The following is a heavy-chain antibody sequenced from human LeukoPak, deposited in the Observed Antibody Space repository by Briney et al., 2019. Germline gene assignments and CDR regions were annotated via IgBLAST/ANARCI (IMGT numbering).Heavy chain of an antibody. D-gene: IGHD5-12*01. J-gene: IGHJ4*02. CDR3: ATDSADSGYDSVGFDC. CDR2: ISWNSGSI. V-gene: IGHV3-9*03. Sequence: GGSLRLSCAASGFTFDDYAMHWVRQAPGKGLGWVSGISWNSGSIGYADSVKGRFTISRDNAKNSLYLQMNSLRAEDMALYYCATDSADSGYDSVGFDCWGQGTLVTVSS. CDR1: GFTFDDYA.